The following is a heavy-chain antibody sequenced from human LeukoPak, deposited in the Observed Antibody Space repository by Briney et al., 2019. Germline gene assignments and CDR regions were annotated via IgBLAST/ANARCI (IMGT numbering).Heavy chain of an antibody. Sequence: ASVKVSCKASGYTFTSYAMNWVRQAPGQGLEWMGWINTNTGNPTYAQGFTGRFVFSLDTSVSTAYLQISSLKAEDTAVYYCANGVYGDYFGGYYYYGMDVWGQGTTVTVSS. J-gene: IGHJ6*02. D-gene: IGHD4-17*01. CDR3: ANGVYGDYFGGYYYYGMDV. CDR2: INTNTGNP. CDR1: GYTFTSYA. V-gene: IGHV7-4-1*02.